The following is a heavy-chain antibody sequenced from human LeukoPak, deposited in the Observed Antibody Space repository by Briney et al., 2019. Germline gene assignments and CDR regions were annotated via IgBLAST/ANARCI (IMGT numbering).Heavy chain of an antibody. CDR2: INEDGSKK. CDR3: ARDSEAAAALEDDAFDI. J-gene: IGHJ3*02. Sequence: AGGSLRLSCAASGFTFSSYWMSWVRQAPGKGLEWVANINEDGSKKYYADSVKGRFTISRDNSKNTLYLQMNSLRAEDTAVYYCARDSEAAAALEDDAFDIWGQGTMVTVSS. D-gene: IGHD6-13*01. CDR1: GFTFSSYW. V-gene: IGHV3-7*01.